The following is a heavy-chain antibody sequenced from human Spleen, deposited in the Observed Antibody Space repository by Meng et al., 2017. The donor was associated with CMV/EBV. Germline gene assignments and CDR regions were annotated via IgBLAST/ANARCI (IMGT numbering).Heavy chain of an antibody. J-gene: IGHJ2*01. CDR2: ISYDGSNK. V-gene: IGHV3-30-3*01. Sequence: FSSFAMHWVRPAPGKGLEWVAVISYDGSNKYYADSVKGRFTISRDNSKNTLYLQMNSLRAEDTAVYYCARDDIMVRGVIIKRWAYFDLWGRGTLVTVSS. CDR1: FSSFA. D-gene: IGHD3-10*01. CDR3: ARDDIMVRGVIIKRWAYFDL.